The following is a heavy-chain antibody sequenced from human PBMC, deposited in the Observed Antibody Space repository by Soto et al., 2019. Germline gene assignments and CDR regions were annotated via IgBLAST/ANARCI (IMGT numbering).Heavy chain of an antibody. V-gene: IGHV1-69*13. D-gene: IGHD1-7*01. CDR2: IIPIFGTA. J-gene: IGHJ5*02. CDR1: GGTFSSYA. CDR3: ARSWVPNWNYGNWFNP. Sequence: ASVKVSCKASGGTFSSYAISWVRQAPGQGLEWMGGIIPIFGTANYAQKFQGRVTITADESTSTAYMELSSLRSEDTAVYYCARSWVPNWNYGNWFNPWGQGTLVTVSS.